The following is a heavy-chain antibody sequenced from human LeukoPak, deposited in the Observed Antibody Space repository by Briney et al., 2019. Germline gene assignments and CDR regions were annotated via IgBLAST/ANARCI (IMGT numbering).Heavy chain of an antibody. V-gene: IGHV3-53*01. CDR2: IYSGGDT. CDR3: ARDPGYSYGYLFDY. J-gene: IGHJ4*02. CDR1: GFTVSSNY. Sequence: SGGSLRLSCAASGFTVSSNYMSWVRQPPGKGLEWVSVIYSGGDTSYADSVKGRFTISRDNSKNTLYLQMNSLRADDTAVYYCARDPGYSYGYLFDYWGQGTLVTVSS. D-gene: IGHD5-18*01.